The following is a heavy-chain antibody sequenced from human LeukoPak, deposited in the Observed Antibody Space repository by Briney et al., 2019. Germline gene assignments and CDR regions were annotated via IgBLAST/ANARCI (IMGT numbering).Heavy chain of an antibody. D-gene: IGHD3-10*01. CDR3: ARLITMVRGHYGPQKNNWFDP. V-gene: IGHV4-59*01. Sequence: SETLSLTCTVSGGSISSYYWSWIRQPPGKGLEWIGYIYYSGSTNYNPSLKSRVTISVDTSKNQFSLKLSFVTAADTAVYYCARLITMVRGHYGPQKNNWFDPWGQGTLVTVSS. CDR1: GGSISSYY. CDR2: IYYSGST. J-gene: IGHJ5*02.